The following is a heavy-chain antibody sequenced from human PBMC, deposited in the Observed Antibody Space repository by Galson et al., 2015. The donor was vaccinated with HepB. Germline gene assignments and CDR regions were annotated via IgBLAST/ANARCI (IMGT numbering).Heavy chain of an antibody. CDR1: GFTFSIYG. Sequence: SLRLSCAASGFTFSIYGMHWVRQAPGKGLEWVALIWYDGSSKYYADSVKGRFTISRDNSKNSLYLQMNSLRAEDTAVYYCANLPSRRPIAVSAHPVWGQGTLVTVSS. D-gene: IGHD6-19*01. CDR2: IWYDGSSK. V-gene: IGHV3-33*06. CDR3: ANLPSRRPIAVSAHPV. J-gene: IGHJ4*02.